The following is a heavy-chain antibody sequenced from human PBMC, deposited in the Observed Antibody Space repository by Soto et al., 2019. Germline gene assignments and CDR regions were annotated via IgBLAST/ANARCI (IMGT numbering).Heavy chain of an antibody. D-gene: IGHD4-17*01. CDR1: GFTFSSYD. V-gene: IGHV3-23*01. J-gene: IGHJ4*02. CDR3: ARTTTTKSRDY. CDR2: ISVTGSGT. Sequence: VPLLESGGGLVQPGGSLGLSCAASGFTFSSYDMTWVRQAPGKGLEYVSSISVTGSGTYYADSVKGRFTISRDNSKNTLYLQMNSLRVEDTAVYYCARTTTTKSRDYWGQGTLVTVSS.